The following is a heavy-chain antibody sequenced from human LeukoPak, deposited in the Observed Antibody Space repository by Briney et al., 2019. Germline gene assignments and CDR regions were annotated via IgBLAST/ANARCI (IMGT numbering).Heavy chain of an antibody. J-gene: IGHJ4*02. CDR3: ARRKGYMVRGVIISPHFDY. D-gene: IGHD3-10*01. CDR2: INHSGST. V-gene: IGHV4-34*01. CDR1: GGSFSGYY. Sequence: PSETLSLTCAVYGGSFSGYYWSWIRQPPGKGLEWIGEINHSGSTNYNPSLKSRVTISVDTSKNQFSLELSSVTAADTAVYYCARRKGYMVRGVIISPHFDYWGQGTLVTVSS.